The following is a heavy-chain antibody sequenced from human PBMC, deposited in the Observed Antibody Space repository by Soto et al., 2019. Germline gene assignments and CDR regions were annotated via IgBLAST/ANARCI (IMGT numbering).Heavy chain of an antibody. J-gene: IGHJ5*01. CDR3: ARDQAERVAAPIDDNGLSNCFDS. V-gene: IGHV3-33*01. CDR1: GFTFSNYG. CDR2: IWYDGVNT. D-gene: IGHD6-19*01. Sequence: QVKVVESGGGVVQPGRSLRLSCAASGFTFSNYGMHWVRQAPGKGLEWLAAIWYDGVNTHYADSEKGRFSTSRDNSKNTVYLQMNRLRAVDTAVYYCARDQAERVAAPIDDNGLSNCFDSWCQGTLVTVSS.